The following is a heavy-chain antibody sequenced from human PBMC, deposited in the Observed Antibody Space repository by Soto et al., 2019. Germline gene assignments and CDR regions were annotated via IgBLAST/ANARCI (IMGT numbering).Heavy chain of an antibody. CDR2: IYHSGST. J-gene: IGHJ6*02. CDR3: ASRPDSSSWYYYYYGMDV. Sequence: PSETLTLTCAVSGGSISSSNWWSWVRQPPGKGLEWIGEIYHSGSTNYNPSLKSRVTISVDKSKNQFSLKLSSATAADTAVYYCASRPDSSSWYYYYYGMDVWGQGTTVTVSS. V-gene: IGHV4-4*02. D-gene: IGHD6-13*01. CDR1: GGSISSSNW.